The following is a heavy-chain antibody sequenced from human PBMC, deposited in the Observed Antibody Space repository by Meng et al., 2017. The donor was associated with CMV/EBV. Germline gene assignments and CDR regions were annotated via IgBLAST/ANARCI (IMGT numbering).Heavy chain of an antibody. Sequence: SVKVSCKASGGTFSSYAISWVRQAPGQGLGWMGGIISIFGTANYAQKFQGRVTITTDESTSTAYMELSSRRSEDTAVYYCARGREPAARLDYYGMDVWGQGTTVTVSS. V-gene: IGHV1-69*05. CDR3: ARGREPAARLDYYGMDV. D-gene: IGHD2-2*01. CDR1: GGTFSSYA. J-gene: IGHJ6*02. CDR2: IISIFGTA.